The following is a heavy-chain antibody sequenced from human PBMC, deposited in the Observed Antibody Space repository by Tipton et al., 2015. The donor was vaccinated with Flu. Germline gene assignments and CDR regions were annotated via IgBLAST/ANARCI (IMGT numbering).Heavy chain of an antibody. J-gene: IGHJ4*02. Sequence: SLRLSCAASGFTFSSYWMSWVRQAPGKGLEWVANINQDGSKTYSVDSVKGRFTISRDNAKNSLYLQMNGLRAEDTAVYYCARQLGGGDCYWGQGTLVTASS. CDR3: ARQLGGGDCY. D-gene: IGHD5-24*01. V-gene: IGHV3-7*03. CDR1: GFTFSSYW. CDR2: INQDGSKT.